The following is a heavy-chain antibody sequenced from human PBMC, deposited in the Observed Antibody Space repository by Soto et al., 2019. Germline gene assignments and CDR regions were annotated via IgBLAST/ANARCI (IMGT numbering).Heavy chain of an antibody. J-gene: IGHJ4*02. V-gene: IGHV3-23*01. Sequence: EVQLLESGGGLVQPGGSLRLSCAASGFTFSSYAMTWVRQAPGKGLEWVSAISYSGVSTYYADSVKGRFTISRDSSENTLSLQMNSLRVDGQAVYYCGRTRGSSDYEPDYLGQGTLGHVSS. D-gene: IGHD5-12*01. CDR3: GRTRGSSDYEPDY. CDR2: ISYSGVST. CDR1: GFTFSSYA.